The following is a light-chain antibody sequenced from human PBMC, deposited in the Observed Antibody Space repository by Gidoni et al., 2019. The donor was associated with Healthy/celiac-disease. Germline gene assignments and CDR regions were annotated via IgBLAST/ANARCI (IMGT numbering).Light chain of an antibody. V-gene: IGKV3-20*01. J-gene: IGKJ1*01. CDR1: QSISSSD. Sequence: EIVLTQSPGTLSLSPGERATLSCRASQSISSSDLAGYQQKPGQAPRRLISGASSRATGIPDRFSGSGSGTDVTLTISSLVPEDFAVDYCHQYGSSSRTFXQXTKVEIK. CDR2: GAS. CDR3: HQYGSSSRT.